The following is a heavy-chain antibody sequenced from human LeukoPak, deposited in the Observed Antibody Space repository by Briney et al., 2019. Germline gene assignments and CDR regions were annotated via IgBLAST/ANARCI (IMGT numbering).Heavy chain of an antibody. J-gene: IGHJ3*02. Sequence: GGSLRLSCAASGFTVSSNYMSWVRQAPGKGMEWVSVIYSGGSTYYADSVKGRFTISRDNSKNTLYLQMNSLRAEDTAVYYCARDSGPDAFDIWGQGTMVTVSS. D-gene: IGHD1-26*01. V-gene: IGHV3-66*02. CDR2: IYSGGST. CDR3: ARDSGPDAFDI. CDR1: GFTVSSNY.